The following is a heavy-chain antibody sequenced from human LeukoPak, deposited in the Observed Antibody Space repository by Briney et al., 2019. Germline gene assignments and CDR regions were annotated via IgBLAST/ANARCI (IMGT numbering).Heavy chain of an antibody. CDR1: GFTFSSYA. V-gene: IGHV3-23*01. D-gene: IGHD3/OR15-3a*01. CDR3: AKRGVVIRVILVGFHKEAYYFES. J-gene: IGHJ4*02. CDR2: ISDSGGST. Sequence: GGSLRLSCAASGFTFSSYAMSWVRQAPGKGLEWVAGISDSGGSTKYADSVKGRFTIARDNRKSTLYLQMNSLRAEDTAVYFCAKRGVVIRVILVGFHKEAYYFESWGQGALVTVSS.